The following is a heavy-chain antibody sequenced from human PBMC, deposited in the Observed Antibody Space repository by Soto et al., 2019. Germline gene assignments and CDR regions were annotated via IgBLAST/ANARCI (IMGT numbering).Heavy chain of an antibody. D-gene: IGHD3-3*01. CDR1: GGSISSYY. V-gene: IGHV4-59*01. CDR3: ARARDFWSGYYPRSYMDV. CDR2: IYYSGST. J-gene: IGHJ6*02. Sequence: SETLSLTCTVSGGSISSYYWSWIRQPPGKGLEWIGYIYYSGSTNYNPSLKSRVTISVDTSKNQFSLKLSSVTAADTAVYYCARARDFWSGYYPRSYMDVWGQGTTVTVYS.